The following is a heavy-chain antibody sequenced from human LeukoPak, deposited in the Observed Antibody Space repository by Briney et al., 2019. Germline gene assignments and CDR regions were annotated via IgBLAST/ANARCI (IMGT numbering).Heavy chain of an antibody. D-gene: IGHD2-15*01. Sequence: GGSLRLSCAASGFTFSNAWMSWVRQAPGKGLEWVGRIKSKTDGGTTDYAAPVKGRFTISRDDSKNTLYLQMNSLKTEDTAVYYCTTESPLEVEFDYWGQGTLVTVSS. V-gene: IGHV3-15*01. CDR2: IKSKTDGGTT. CDR1: GFTFSNAW. J-gene: IGHJ4*02. CDR3: TTESPLEVEFDY.